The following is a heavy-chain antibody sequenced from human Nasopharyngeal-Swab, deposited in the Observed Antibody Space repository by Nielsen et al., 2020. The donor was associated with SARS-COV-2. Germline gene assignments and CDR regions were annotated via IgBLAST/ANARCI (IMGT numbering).Heavy chain of an antibody. CDR2: INPSGGST. J-gene: IGHJ4*02. CDR1: GYTFTSYY. D-gene: IGHD3-10*01. Sequence: VSVKVSCKASGYTFTSYYMHWVRQAPGQGLEWMGIINPSGGSTSYAQKFQGRVTMTRDTSTSTVYMELSSLRSEDTAVYYCARDPSPITMVRGVINSGFDYWGQGTLVTVSS. V-gene: IGHV1-46*01. CDR3: ARDPSPITMVRGVINSGFDY.